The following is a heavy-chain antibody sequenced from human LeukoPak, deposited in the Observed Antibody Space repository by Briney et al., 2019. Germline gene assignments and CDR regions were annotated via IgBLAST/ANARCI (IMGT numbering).Heavy chain of an antibody. D-gene: IGHD1-14*01. CDR2: IYYSGST. V-gene: IGHV4-59*06. Sequence: PSETLSLTCTVSGGSISSYYWSWIRQHPGKGLEWIGYIYYSGSTYYNPSLKSRVTISVDTSKNQFSLKLSSVTAADTAVYYCARGPPHDAFDIWGQGTMVTVSS. CDR1: GGSISSYY. J-gene: IGHJ3*02. CDR3: ARGPPHDAFDI.